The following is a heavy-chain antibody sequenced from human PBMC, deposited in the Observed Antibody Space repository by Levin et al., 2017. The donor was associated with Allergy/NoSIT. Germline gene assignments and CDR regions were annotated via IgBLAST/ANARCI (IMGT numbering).Heavy chain of an antibody. CDR2: ISWNSGSI. V-gene: IGHV3-9*01. J-gene: IGHJ6*02. CDR1: GFTFDDYA. Sequence: GGSLRLSCAASGFTFDDYAMHWVRQAPGKGLEWVSGISWNSGSIGYADSVKGRFTISRDNAKNSLYLQMNSLRAEDTALYYCAKDIGVEDDFWSGYYSHYYYGMDVWGQGTTVTVSS. D-gene: IGHD3-3*01. CDR3: AKDIGVEDDFWSGYYSHYYYGMDV.